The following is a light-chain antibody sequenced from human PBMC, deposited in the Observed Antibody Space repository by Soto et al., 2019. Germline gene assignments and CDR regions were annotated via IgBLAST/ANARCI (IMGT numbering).Light chain of an antibody. CDR3: QQGNSFPLT. CDR1: QGISSW. J-gene: IGKJ4*01. Sequence: DIQMTQSPSSVSASVGDRVTITCRASQGISSWLAWFQQKPGEPPRLLIYAASSLHTGVPSRFRGSGSGTDFTLTISSLQPEDFATYYCQQGNSFPLTFGGGTKVESK. CDR2: AAS. V-gene: IGKV1-12*01.